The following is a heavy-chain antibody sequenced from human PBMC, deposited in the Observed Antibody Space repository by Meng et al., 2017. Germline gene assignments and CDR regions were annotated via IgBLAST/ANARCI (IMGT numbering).Heavy chain of an antibody. J-gene: IGHJ4*02. CDR3: ARGRYFDWLSYRYYFDY. Sequence: GQLRQLGSGLLSPSETLSRTGAVYGGDFSGYNWSWIRQPPGKGLEWIGEINRSGSTNYNPSLKSRVTISVDTSKNQFSLKLSSVTAADTAVYYCARGRYFDWLSYRYYFDYWGQGTLVTVSS. CDR2: INRSGST. V-gene: IGHV4-34*01. D-gene: IGHD3-9*01. CDR1: GGDFSGYN.